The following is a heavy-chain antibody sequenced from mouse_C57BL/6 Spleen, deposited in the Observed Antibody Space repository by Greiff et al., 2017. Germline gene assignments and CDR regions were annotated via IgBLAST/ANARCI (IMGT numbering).Heavy chain of an antibody. D-gene: IGHD2-4*01. CDR2: IHPNSGST. Sequence: QVQLQQPGAELVKPGASVKLSCNASGYTFTSYWMHWVKQRPGQGLEWIGMIHPNSGSTNYNEKFKSKATLTVDKSSSTAYMQLSSLTSEDSAVYYCARHDYDGANWGQGTLVTVSA. CDR3: ARHDYDGAN. V-gene: IGHV1-64*01. CDR1: GYTFTSYW. J-gene: IGHJ3*01.